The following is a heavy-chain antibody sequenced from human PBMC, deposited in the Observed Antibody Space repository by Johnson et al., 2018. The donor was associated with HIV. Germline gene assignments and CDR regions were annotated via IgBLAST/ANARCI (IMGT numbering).Heavy chain of an antibody. CDR3: ARDGPRGSYGAFDI. CDR2: ISSRGSTI. CDR1: GFTFSDYY. Sequence: QVQLVESGGGVVQPGRSLRLSCAASGFTFSDYYMSWIRQAPGKGLEWVSYISSRGSTIYYADSVKGRFTISRDNAKNSLYLQMNSLRAEDTALYYCARDGPRGSYGAFDIWGQGTMVTVSS. D-gene: IGHD1-26*01. V-gene: IGHV3-11*01. J-gene: IGHJ3*02.